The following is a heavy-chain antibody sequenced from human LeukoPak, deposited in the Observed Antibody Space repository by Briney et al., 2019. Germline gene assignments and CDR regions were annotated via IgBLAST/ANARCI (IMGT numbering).Heavy chain of an antibody. CDR2: IFYSGST. D-gene: IGHD2-15*01. J-gene: IGHJ4*02. V-gene: IGHV4-39*01. CDR3: ARLGYSSGFIDY. Sequence: PSETLSLTCSVFGGSLTTTAYYWGWIRQPPGKGLEWIGNIFYSGSTYHNPSFKSRLTMSVDTSKNQFSLNLTSVTAADTAVYYCARLGYSSGFIDYWGQGTLVTVAS. CDR1: GGSLTTTAYY.